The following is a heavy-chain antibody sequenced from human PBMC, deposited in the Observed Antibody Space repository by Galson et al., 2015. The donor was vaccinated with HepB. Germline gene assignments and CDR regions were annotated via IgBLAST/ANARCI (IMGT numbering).Heavy chain of an antibody. V-gene: IGHV3-30*18. J-gene: IGHJ4*02. CDR1: GFTFSSYG. D-gene: IGHD5-18*01. CDR2: ISYDGSNK. Sequence: SLRLSCAASGFTFSSYGMHWVRQAPGKGLEWVAVISYDGSNKYYADSVKGRFTIPRDNSKNTLYLQMNSLRAEDTAVYYCAKVGLWDTYFDYWGQGTLVTVSS. CDR3: AKVGLWDTYFDY.